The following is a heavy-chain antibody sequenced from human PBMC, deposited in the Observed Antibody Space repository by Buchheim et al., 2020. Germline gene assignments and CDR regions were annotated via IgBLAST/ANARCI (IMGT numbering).Heavy chain of an antibody. CDR1: GFTFSSYG. D-gene: IGHD2-21*02. Sequence: QVQLVESGGGVVQPGRSLRLSCAASGFTFSSYGMHWVRQAPGKGLEWVAFIRYDGSNKYYADSVKGRFTISRDNSKNTLYLQMHSLRAEDTAVYYCAKVTVVTAPYYYYGMYVWGQGTT. V-gene: IGHV3-30*02. CDR3: AKVTVVTAPYYYYGMYV. J-gene: IGHJ6*02. CDR2: IRYDGSNK.